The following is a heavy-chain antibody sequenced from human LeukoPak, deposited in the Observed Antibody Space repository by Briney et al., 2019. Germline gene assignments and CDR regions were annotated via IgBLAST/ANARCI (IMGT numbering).Heavy chain of an antibody. CDR3: ARGSPLAQGDI. V-gene: IGHV4-34*01. J-gene: IGHJ3*02. CDR1: DGSFSGYY. CDR2: INHSGST. Sequence: SETLSLTCAVYDGSFSGYYWSWIRQPPGKGLEWIGEINHSGSTNYNPSLKSRVTISVDTSKNQFSLKLSSVTAADTAVYYCARGSPLAQGDIWGQGTMVTVSS.